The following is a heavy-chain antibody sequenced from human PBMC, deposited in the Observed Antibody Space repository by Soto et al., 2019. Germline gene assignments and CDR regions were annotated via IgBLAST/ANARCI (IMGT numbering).Heavy chain of an antibody. J-gene: IGHJ4*02. V-gene: IGHV3-33*01. CDR3: ARDPRYSSGWYYFDY. CDR2: IWYDGSNK. CDR1: GFTFSSYG. D-gene: IGHD6-19*01. Sequence: GGSLRLSCAASGFTFSSYGMHWVRQAPGKGLEWVAVIWYDGSNKHYADPVKGRFTISRDNSKNTVYLQMNSLRAEDTAVYYCARDPRYSSGWYYFDYWGQGTLVTVSS.